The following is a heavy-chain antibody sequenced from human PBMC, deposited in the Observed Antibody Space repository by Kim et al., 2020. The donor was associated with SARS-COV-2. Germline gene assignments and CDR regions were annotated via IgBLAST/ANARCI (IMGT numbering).Heavy chain of an antibody. CDR1: GFTFSDYY. Sequence: GGSLRLSCAASGFTFSDYYMSWIRQAPGKGLEWVSYISSSGSTIYYADSVKGRFTISRDNAKNSLYLQMNSLRAEDTAVYYCASYDSSGYYPTWATWGQGTLVTVSS. J-gene: IGHJ4*02. V-gene: IGHV3-11*01. CDR2: ISSSGSTI. D-gene: IGHD3-22*01. CDR3: ASYDSSGYYPTWAT.